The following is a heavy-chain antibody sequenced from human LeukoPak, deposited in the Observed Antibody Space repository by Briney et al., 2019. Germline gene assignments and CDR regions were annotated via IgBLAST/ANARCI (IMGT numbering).Heavy chain of an antibody. Sequence: GGSLRLSCAASGFTFSSYGMSWVRQAPGKGLEWVSAISGSGGSTYYADSVKGRFTISRDNSKNTLYLQMNSLRAEDSAVYYCAKFRMSQQWLVRNDAFDIWGQGTMVTVSS. CDR3: AKFRMSQQWLVRNDAFDI. J-gene: IGHJ3*02. V-gene: IGHV3-23*01. CDR1: GFTFSSYG. D-gene: IGHD6-19*01. CDR2: ISGSGGST.